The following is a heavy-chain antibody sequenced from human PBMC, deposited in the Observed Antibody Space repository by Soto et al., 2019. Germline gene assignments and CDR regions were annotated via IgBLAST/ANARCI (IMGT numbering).Heavy chain of an antibody. CDR1: GFTFSYYW. CDR3: ARGDRGAFDL. D-gene: IGHD1-26*01. J-gene: IGHJ3*01. V-gene: IGHV3-74*01. CDR2: IHSDGSST. Sequence: EGQLVESGGGLVRPGGSRRLSCAASGFTFSYYWMHWVRQAPGKGLVWVSRIHSDGSSTTYADFVKGRFIISRDNARNTVDLQMNSVRVEDTAVYYCARGDRGAFDLWGQGTVVTVSS.